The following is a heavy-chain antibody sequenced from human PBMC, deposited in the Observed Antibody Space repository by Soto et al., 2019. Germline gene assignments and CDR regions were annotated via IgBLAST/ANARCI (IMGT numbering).Heavy chain of an antibody. V-gene: IGHV3-7*01. CDR1: GFTFSSYW. CDR3: AREGSRAVLRFLKPMHYYGMDV. D-gene: IGHD3-3*01. Sequence: GGSLRLSCAASGFTFSSYWMSWVRQAPGKGLEWVANIKQDGSEKYYVDSVKGRFTISRDNAKNSLYLQMNSLRAEDTAVYYCAREGSRAVLRFLKPMHYYGMDVWGQGTTVTVSS. J-gene: IGHJ6*02. CDR2: IKQDGSEK.